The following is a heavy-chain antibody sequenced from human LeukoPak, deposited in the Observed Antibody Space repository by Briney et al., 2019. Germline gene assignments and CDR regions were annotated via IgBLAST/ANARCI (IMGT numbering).Heavy chain of an antibody. CDR2: IIPNFGTA. Sequence: SVKVSFKASGGTFSSYAISWVRQAPGQGLESMGGIIPNFGTANYAQKFQGRVTITTDESTSTAYMELGSLRSEDTAVYYCARGDYYDSSGYFDYWGQGTLVTVSS. V-gene: IGHV1-69*05. CDR3: ARGDYYDSSGYFDY. J-gene: IGHJ4*02. D-gene: IGHD3-22*01. CDR1: GGTFSSYA.